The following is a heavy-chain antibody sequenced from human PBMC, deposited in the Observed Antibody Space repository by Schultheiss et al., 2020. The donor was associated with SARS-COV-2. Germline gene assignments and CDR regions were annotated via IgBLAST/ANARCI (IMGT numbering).Heavy chain of an antibody. Sequence: SVKVSCKASGGTFSSYAISWVRQAPGQGLEWMGGIIPIFGTANYAQKFQGRVTITADESTSTAYMELRSLRSDDTAVYYCARGLTDDFWSGYYPWYYYYYMDVWGKGTTVTVSS. CDR1: GGTFSSYA. V-gene: IGHV1-69*13. J-gene: IGHJ6*03. D-gene: IGHD3-3*01. CDR2: IIPIFGTA. CDR3: ARGLTDDFWSGYYPWYYYYYMDV.